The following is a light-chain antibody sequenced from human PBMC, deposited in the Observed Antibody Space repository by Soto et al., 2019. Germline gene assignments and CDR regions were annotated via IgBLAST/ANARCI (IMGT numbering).Light chain of an antibody. Sequence: QSVLTQPPSVSAAPGQKVTISCSGSSSNIGNNYVSWYQQLPGTAPKLLIYDNNKRPSGIPDRFSGSKSGTSATLGITGLQTGGEADYYCGTWDSRLSALYVFGTGTKVTVL. V-gene: IGLV1-51*01. CDR3: GTWDSRLSALYV. CDR1: SSNIGNNY. J-gene: IGLJ1*01. CDR2: DNN.